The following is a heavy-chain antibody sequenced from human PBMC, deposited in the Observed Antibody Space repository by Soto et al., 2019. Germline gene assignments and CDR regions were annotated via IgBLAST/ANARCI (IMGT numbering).Heavy chain of an antibody. CDR2: ISGNSVTI. CDR3: ATGIGNPSYFAY. J-gene: IGHJ4*02. D-gene: IGHD1-1*01. CDR1: GLTFSTYS. V-gene: IGHV3-23*01. Sequence: PGGSLRLSCEASGLTFSTYSMSWVRQAPGKGLEWVSIISGNSVTIAYADSAKGRFTISRDNSKNMLYLQMGSLRAEDTAVYYCATGIGNPSYFAYWGQGTLVTVSS.